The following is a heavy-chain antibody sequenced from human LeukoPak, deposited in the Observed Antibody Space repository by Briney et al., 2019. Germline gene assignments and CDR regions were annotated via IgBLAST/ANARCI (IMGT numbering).Heavy chain of an antibody. CDR2: IYYSGST. CDR1: GGSISSYY. V-gene: IGHV4-59*01. J-gene: IGHJ3*02. CDR3: ARDKGYCSSTSCPPRYAFDI. D-gene: IGHD2-2*01. Sequence: PSETLSLTCTVSGGSISSYYWSWIRQPPGKGLEWIGYIYYSGSTNYNPSLKSRVTISVDTSKNQFSLKLSSVTAADTAVYYCARDKGYCSSTSCPPRYAFDIWGRGTMVTVSS.